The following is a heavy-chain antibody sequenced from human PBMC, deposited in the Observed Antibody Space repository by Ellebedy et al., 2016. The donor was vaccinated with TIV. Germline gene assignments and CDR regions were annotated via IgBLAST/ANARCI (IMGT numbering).Heavy chain of an antibody. D-gene: IGHD6-13*01. V-gene: IGHV3-48*04. CDR3: ARIRGPFSSSWFDH. CDR1: GFTFSTYG. J-gene: IGHJ5*02. Sequence: PGGSLRLSCAASGFTFSTYGMNWVRQAPGKGLEWITYISNSGSTIYYADSVKGRFTISRDNAKNSLYLQMNSLRVEDTAAYYCARIRGPFSSSWFDHWGQGTLVTVSS. CDR2: ISNSGSTI.